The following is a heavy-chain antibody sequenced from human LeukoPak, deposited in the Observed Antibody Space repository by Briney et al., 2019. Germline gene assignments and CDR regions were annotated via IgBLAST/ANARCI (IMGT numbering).Heavy chain of an antibody. J-gene: IGHJ6*03. V-gene: IGHV4-34*01. CDR3: ASGVGYYYYMDV. CDR2: INHSGST. D-gene: IGHD2-15*01. CDR1: GGSFSGYY. Sequence: SETLSLTCAVYGGSFSGYYWSWIRQPPGKGLEWIGEINHSGSTNYNPSLKSRVTISVDRSKNQFSLKLSSVTAADTAVYYCASGVGYYYYMDVWGKGTTVTVSS.